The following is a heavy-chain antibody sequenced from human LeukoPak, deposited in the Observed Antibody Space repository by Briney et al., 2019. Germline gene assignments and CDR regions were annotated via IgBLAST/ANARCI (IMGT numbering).Heavy chain of an antibody. CDR2: IYYSGST. J-gene: IGHJ4*02. CDR3: ASYSGSYWGSFDY. Sequence: SETLSLTCTVSGGSISSYYWSWIRQPPGKGLEWIGYIYYSGSTNYNPSLKSRVTISVDTSKNQFSLKLSSVTAADTAVYYCASYSGSYWGSFDYWGQGTLVTVSS. D-gene: IGHD1-26*01. CDR1: GGSISSYY. V-gene: IGHV4-59*08.